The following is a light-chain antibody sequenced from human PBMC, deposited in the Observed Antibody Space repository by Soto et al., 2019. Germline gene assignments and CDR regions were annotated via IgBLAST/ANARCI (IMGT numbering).Light chain of an antibody. CDR3: HQRSKWPLT. V-gene: IGKV3D-20*02. CDR2: GAS. Sequence: EIVLTQSPGTLSLSPGERATLSCRASQSVSNNYLAWYQQKPGQAPRLLIYGASNRATGIPDRFSGSGSGTDFTLTISRLEPEDFAVYYCHQRSKWPLTFGGGTKVDIK. CDR1: QSVSNNY. J-gene: IGKJ4*01.